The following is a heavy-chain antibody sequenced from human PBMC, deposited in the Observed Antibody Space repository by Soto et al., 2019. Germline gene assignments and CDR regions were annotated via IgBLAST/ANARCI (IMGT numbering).Heavy chain of an antibody. V-gene: IGHV3-64D*06. CDR1: GFIFSEST. J-gene: IGHJ4*02. D-gene: IGHD2-15*01. Sequence: EVQLVESGGGLVQPGGSLRLSCSASGFIFSESTIYWVRQVPGKGLGGISAVSTSGRSTYYADSVKDRFTISRDNSKNTLFLQMGSLRPAETAIYYCVKQAHGLDGVAVDYWGQGTQVTVAP. CDR3: VKQAHGLDGVAVDY. CDR2: VSTSGRST.